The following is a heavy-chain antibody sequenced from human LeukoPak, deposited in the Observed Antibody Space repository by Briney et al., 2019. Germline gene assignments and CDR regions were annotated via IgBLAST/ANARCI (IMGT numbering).Heavy chain of an antibody. CDR3: ARNSVDWLSQYADYGMDV. V-gene: IGHV3-30*04. CDR2: ISYDGSNK. D-gene: IGHD3-9*01. CDR1: GFTFSSYA. Sequence: GGSLRLSCAASGFTFSSYAMHWVRQAPGKGLEWVAVISYDGSNKYYADAVKGRFTISRDNSKNTLYLQMNSLRAEDTAVYYCARNSVDWLSQYADYGMDVWGQGTTVTVSS. J-gene: IGHJ6*02.